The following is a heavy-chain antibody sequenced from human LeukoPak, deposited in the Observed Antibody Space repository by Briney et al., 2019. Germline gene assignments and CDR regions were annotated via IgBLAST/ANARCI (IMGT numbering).Heavy chain of an antibody. V-gene: IGHV3-66*04. CDR3: ARPGYSSSWHYFDY. Sequence: PGGSLRLSCAASGFTVSSNYMSWVRQAPGKGLEWVSVIYSGGSTYYADSVKGRFTISRDNSKNTLYLQMNSLRAEDTAVYYCARPGYSSSWHYFDYWGQGTLVTVSS. CDR2: IYSGGST. CDR1: GFTVSSNY. D-gene: IGHD6-13*01. J-gene: IGHJ4*02.